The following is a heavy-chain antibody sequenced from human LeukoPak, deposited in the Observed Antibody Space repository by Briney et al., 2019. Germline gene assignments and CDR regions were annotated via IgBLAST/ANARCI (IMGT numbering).Heavy chain of an antibody. J-gene: IGHJ6*02. V-gene: IGHV3-66*01. Sequence: GASLRLSCAASGFTFSSYSMHWVRQAPGKGLEWVSVIYSGGSTYYADSMKGRFAISRDSSKNTLFLQMNSLRAEDTAVYYCARSCSNHAFGMDVWGQGTTVTVS. CDR2: IYSGGST. CDR1: GFTFSSYS. D-gene: IGHD4-11*01. CDR3: ARSCSNHAFGMDV.